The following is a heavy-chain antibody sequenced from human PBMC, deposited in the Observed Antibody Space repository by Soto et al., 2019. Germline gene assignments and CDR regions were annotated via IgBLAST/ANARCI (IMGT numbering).Heavy chain of an antibody. CDR1: GYTFTGYY. J-gene: IGHJ6*02. D-gene: IGHD3-9*01. CDR3: ARGILRYFDWPQPPNDYYYGMDV. CDR2: INPNSGGT. V-gene: IGHV1-2*02. Sequence: ASVKVSCKASGYTFTGYYMHWVRQAPGQGLEWMGWINPNSGGTNYAQKFQGRVTMTRDTSISTAYMELSRLRSDDTAVYYCARGILRYFDWPQPPNDYYYGMDVWGQGTTVTVPS.